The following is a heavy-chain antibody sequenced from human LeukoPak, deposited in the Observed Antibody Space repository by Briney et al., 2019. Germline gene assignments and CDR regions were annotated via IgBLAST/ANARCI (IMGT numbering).Heavy chain of an antibody. Sequence: ASVKVSCKASGGTFSSYAISWVRQAPGQGLEWMGIINPSGGSTSYAQKFQGRVTMTRDTSTSTVYMELSSLRSEDTAVYYCARDQITMVRGVTNYYGMDVWGQGTTVAVSS. CDR3: ARDQITMVRGVTNYYGMDV. D-gene: IGHD3-10*01. V-gene: IGHV1-46*01. CDR1: GGTFSSYA. CDR2: INPSGGST. J-gene: IGHJ6*02.